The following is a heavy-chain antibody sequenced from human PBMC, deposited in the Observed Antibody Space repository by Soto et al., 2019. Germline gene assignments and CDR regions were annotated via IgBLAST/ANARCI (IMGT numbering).Heavy chain of an antibody. V-gene: IGHV4-39*07. D-gene: IGHD6-6*01. CDR2: IYYSGST. CDR3: ARRSIAARPGDWFDP. CDR1: GGSISSSSYY. Sequence: SETLSLTCTVSGGSISSSSYYWGWIRQPPGKGLEWIGSIYYSGSTYYNPSLKSRVTISVDTSKNQFSLKLSSVTAADTAVYYCARRSIAARPGDWFDPWGQGTLVTVSS. J-gene: IGHJ5*02.